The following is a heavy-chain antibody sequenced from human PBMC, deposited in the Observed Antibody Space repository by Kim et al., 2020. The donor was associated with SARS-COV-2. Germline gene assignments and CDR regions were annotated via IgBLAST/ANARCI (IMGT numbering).Heavy chain of an antibody. CDR3: ARGYYDMDV. CDR2: MNGDGTTT. J-gene: IGHJ6*02. Sequence: GGSLRLSCAASGFTFSSYRVHWVRQAPGKGLEWVSLMNGDGTTTNYADSVRGRVTLSRDNAKNTVYLQMNSLSVADTAVYYCARGYYDMDVWGQGTTVTVSS. CDR1: GFTFSSYR. V-gene: IGHV3-74*01.